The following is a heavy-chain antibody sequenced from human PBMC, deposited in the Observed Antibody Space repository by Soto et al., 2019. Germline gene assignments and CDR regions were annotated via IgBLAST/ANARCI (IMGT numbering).Heavy chain of an antibody. CDR1: GYTFTSYG. J-gene: IGHJ5*02. CDR2: ISAYNGNT. Sequence: ASVKVSCKASGYTFTSYGISWVRQAPGQGLEWMGWISAYNGNTNYAQKLQGRVTMTTDTSTSTAYMELRSLRSDDTAVYYCARGPIRNGSGGGWFDPWGQGPLVTVSS. D-gene: IGHD3-10*01. CDR3: ARGPIRNGSGGGWFDP. V-gene: IGHV1-18*04.